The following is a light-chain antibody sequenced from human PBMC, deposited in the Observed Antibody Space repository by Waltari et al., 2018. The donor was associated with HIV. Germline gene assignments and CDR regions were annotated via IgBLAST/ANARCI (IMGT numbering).Light chain of an antibody. CDR1: SSHIGKNA. CDR2: YDD. CDR3: AAWDETRNGWV. J-gene: IGLJ3*02. Sequence: SVLTQPPSVSAAPRQRVSIPCSGSSSHIGKNAVNWYQQIPGTPPRLLIYYDDRGPSGVSGRFSGSKSGSSAALAIRGLQSEDGADYYCAAWDETRNGWVFGGGTKLTVL. V-gene: IGLV1-36*01.